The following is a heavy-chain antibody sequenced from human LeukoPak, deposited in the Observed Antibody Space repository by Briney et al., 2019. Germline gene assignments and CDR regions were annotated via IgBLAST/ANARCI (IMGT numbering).Heavy chain of an antibody. V-gene: IGHV1-2*02. CDR1: RYTFTDTGHY. D-gene: IGHD3-10*01. Sequence: GASVKVSCKAFRYTFTDTGHYMHRVRQAPGQGLEWMGWINPNSGATDYAQKFQGRVTMTRDTSINTAYMDLTRLRSDDTAVYYCARARSSGSGPDALDIWGQGTMVTVSS. CDR3: ARARSSGSGPDALDI. J-gene: IGHJ3*02. CDR2: INPNSGAT.